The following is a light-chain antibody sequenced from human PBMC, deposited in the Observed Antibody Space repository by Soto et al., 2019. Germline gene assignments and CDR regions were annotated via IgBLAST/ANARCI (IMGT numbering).Light chain of an antibody. Sequence: QSALTQPRSVSGSPGQSVTISCTGTSSDVGGYNYVSWYQQHPGKAPKLMIYDVSKRPSGVPDRFSGSKSGNTASLTISGLQAEDEADYYCCSYAGSYTHVFGPGT. J-gene: IGLJ1*01. CDR3: CSYAGSYTHV. V-gene: IGLV2-11*01. CDR2: DVS. CDR1: SSDVGGYNY.